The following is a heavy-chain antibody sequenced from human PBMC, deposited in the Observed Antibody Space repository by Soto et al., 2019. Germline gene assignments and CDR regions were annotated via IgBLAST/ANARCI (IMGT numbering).Heavy chain of an antibody. CDR3: AREHYYDSSGPLRY. V-gene: IGHV3-30-3*01. CDR1: GFTFSSYA. J-gene: IGHJ4*02. D-gene: IGHD3-22*01. Sequence: GGSLRLSCAASGFTFSSYAMHWVRQPPGKGLEWVAVISYDGSKKYYADSVKGRFTISRDNSKNTLYLQMNSLRADDTAVFYCAREHYYDSSGPLRYWGQGTLVTVS. CDR2: ISYDGSKK.